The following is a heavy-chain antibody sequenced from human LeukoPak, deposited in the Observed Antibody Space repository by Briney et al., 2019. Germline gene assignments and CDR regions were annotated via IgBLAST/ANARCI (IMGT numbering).Heavy chain of an antibody. D-gene: IGHD3-9*01. V-gene: IGHV4-31*03. CDR3: ARATPIIDWPSATHYYFDY. CDR1: GGFISSGGYY. J-gene: IGHJ4*02. CDR2: IYYSGST. Sequence: SETLSLTCTVSGGFISSGGYYWSWIRQHPGKGLEWIGYIYYSGSTYYNPSLKSRVTISVDTSKNQFSLKLSSVTAADTAVYYRARATPIIDWPSATHYYFDYWGQGTLVTVSS.